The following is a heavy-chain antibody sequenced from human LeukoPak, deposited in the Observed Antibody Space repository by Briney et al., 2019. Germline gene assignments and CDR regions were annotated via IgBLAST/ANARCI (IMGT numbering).Heavy chain of an antibody. Sequence: SETLSLTCAVSGFSISNDYYWGWIRQPPGKGLEWVGNIYHSGSAYYNPSLRSRVTMSVDTSKNQLSLRLTSVTAADTAVYYCASILYGSNAFDYWGQGTLVTVSS. CDR3: ASILYGSNAFDY. CDR1: GFSISNDYY. D-gene: IGHD4/OR15-4a*01. CDR2: IYHSGSA. V-gene: IGHV4-38-2*01. J-gene: IGHJ4*02.